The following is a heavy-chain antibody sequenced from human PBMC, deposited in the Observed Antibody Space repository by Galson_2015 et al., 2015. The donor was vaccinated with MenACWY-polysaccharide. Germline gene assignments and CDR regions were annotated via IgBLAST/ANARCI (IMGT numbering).Heavy chain of an antibody. D-gene: IGHD3-10*01. CDR1: GFTFSSYA. CDR2: VSASGGST. V-gene: IGHV3-23*01. J-gene: IGHJ3*02. Sequence: SLRLSCAASGFTFSSYAMSWVRQTPGKGLEWVSGVSASGGSTVYTDSAKGRFTMSRDNSKRSLYLQMNSLRAEDTAVYYCAKDTGPGEYAYSWGTFDTWGRRTMVTVSS. CDR3: AKDTGPGEYAYSWGTFDT.